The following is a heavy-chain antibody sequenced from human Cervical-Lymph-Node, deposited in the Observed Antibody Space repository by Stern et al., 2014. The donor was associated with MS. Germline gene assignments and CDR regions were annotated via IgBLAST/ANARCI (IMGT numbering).Heavy chain of an antibody. D-gene: IGHD2-21*01. CDR3: ARAYSNYYFALDV. V-gene: IGHV1-2*02. CDR1: GYKFTGYY. Sequence: VQLVQSGAEVKKPGASVKVSCKASGYKFTGYYIHWLRQAPGQGLEWMGWISPDIGGTNFAQRFQGRVTLTTHTSINTAYLGHRRLRSDDTALYYCARAYSNYYFALDVWGQGTTVTVTS. CDR2: ISPDIGGT. J-gene: IGHJ6*02.